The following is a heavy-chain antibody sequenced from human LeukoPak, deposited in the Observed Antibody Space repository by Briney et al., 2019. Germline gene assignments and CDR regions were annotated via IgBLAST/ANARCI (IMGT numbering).Heavy chain of an antibody. Sequence: SVKASCKASGGTFSSYAISWVRQAPGQGLEWMGGIIPIFGTANYAQKFQGRVTITTDESTSTAYMELSSLRSEDTAVYYCAASGAYGSGSSPFDYWGQGTLVTVSS. CDR2: IIPIFGTA. V-gene: IGHV1-69*05. CDR1: GGTFSSYA. J-gene: IGHJ4*02. D-gene: IGHD3-10*01. CDR3: AASGAYGSGSSPFDY.